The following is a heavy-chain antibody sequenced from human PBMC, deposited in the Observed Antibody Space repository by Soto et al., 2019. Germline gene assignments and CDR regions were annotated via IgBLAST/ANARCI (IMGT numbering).Heavy chain of an antibody. V-gene: IGHV1-69*13. Sequence: SVKVSCRASGGTFSSYAISWVRKAPGQGLEWLGGIIPIFGRAYYAQKFQGRVTITADESTSTAYMELSSLRSEDTAVYYCARDYRASTSSYYYYYGMDGGGQGTTVTVSS. D-gene: IGHD6-6*01. CDR1: GGTFSSYA. CDR2: IIPIFGRA. CDR3: ARDYRASTSSYYYYYGMDG. J-gene: IGHJ6*02.